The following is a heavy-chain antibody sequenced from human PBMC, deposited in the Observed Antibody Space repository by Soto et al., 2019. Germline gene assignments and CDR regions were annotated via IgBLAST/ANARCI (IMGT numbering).Heavy chain of an antibody. CDR1: GYTFTTYG. CDR2: ISVYNGNT. J-gene: IGHJ4*02. Sequence: ASVKVSCKAAGYTFTTYGISRVRQAPGQGLEWMGWISVYNGNTNYAQKLQGRVTMTTDTSTSTAYMELTSLRSDDTALYYCARCDGQRILDKWGQGTLVTVSS. D-gene: IGHD6-25*01. CDR3: ARCDGQRILDK. V-gene: IGHV1-18*01.